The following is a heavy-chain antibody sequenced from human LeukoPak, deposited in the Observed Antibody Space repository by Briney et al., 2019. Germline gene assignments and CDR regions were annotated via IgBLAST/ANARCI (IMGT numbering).Heavy chain of an antibody. D-gene: IGHD4-23*01. V-gene: IGHV1-46*01. J-gene: IGHJ4*02. CDR1: GGTFSSYA. CDR2: INPSGGST. CDR3: AMVTTVGRGFDY. Sequence: GASVKVSCKASGGTFSSYAISWVRQAPGQGLEWMGIINPSGGSTSYAQKFQGRVTMTRDTSTSTVYMELSSLRSEDTAVYYCAMVTTVGRGFDYWGQGTLVTVSS.